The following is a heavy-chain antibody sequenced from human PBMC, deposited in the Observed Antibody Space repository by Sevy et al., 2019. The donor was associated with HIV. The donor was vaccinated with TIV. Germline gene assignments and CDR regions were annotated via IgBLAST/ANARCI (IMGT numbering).Heavy chain of an antibody. CDR2: ISYDGSNK. CDR1: GFTFSSYA. D-gene: IGHD2-2*01. V-gene: IGHV3-30*04. CDR3: ARDRGVSDIVVVDTTTNYYYYGMDV. J-gene: IGHJ6*02. Sequence: GGSLRLSCAASGFTFSSYAMHWVRQAPGKGLEWVAVISYDGSNKYYADSVKGRFTISRDNSKKTLYLQMNSLRAEDTAVYYCARDRGVSDIVVVDTTTNYYYYGMDVWGQGTTVTVSS.